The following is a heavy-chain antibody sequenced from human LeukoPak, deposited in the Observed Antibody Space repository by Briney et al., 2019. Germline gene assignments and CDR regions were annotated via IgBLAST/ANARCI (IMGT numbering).Heavy chain of an antibody. J-gene: IGHJ3*02. D-gene: IGHD7-27*01. CDR2: INPNSGGT. CDR1: GYTFTDYY. Sequence: ASVKVSCKASGYTFTDYYMQWVRQAPGQGLEWMGWINPNSGGTNYAQKFQGRVTMTRDTSISTVYMELTRLRSDDTAMYYCAKSTNWGSISDGFDIWGQGTMVTVAS. V-gene: IGHV1-2*02. CDR3: AKSTNWGSISDGFDI.